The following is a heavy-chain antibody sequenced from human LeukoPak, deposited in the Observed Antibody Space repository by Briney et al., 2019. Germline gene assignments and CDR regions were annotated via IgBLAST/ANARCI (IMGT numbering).Heavy chain of an antibody. J-gene: IGHJ5*02. V-gene: IGHV1-2*02. CDR1: GYTFTGYY. Sequence: GASVKVSCNASGYTFTGYYMHWVRQAPGQGLEWMGWINPNSDGTNYAQKFQGRVTITRDTSNSTPYMALRRLSSDDAAVYYCARGIPYVAMVRGVIIRNWFDPWGQGTLVAVSS. D-gene: IGHD3-10*01. CDR2: INPNSDGT. CDR3: ARGIPYVAMVRGVIIRNWFDP.